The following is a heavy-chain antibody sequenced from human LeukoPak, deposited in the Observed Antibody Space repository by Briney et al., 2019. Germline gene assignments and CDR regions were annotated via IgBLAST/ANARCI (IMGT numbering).Heavy chain of an antibody. J-gene: IGHJ5*02. CDR2: IIPIFGTA. V-gene: IGHV1-69*13. D-gene: IGHD5-24*01. CDR3: ATGTRVGDGYNFWFDP. CDR1: GGTFSSYA. Sequence: SVKVSCKASGGTFSSYAISWVRQAPGQGLEWMGGIIPIFGTANYAQKFQGRVTITADESTSTAYMELSSLRSEDTAVYYCATGTRVGDGYNFWFDPWGQGTLVTVSS.